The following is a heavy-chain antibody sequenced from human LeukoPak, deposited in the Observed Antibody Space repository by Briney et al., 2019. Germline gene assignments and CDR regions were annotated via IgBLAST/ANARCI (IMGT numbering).Heavy chain of an antibody. CDR2: ISDGGITT. Sequence: GGSLRLSCAASGFTFSSYAMSWVRQAPGKGMEWVSGISDGGITTYYADSVKGRFTISRANSKNTLYLQMNSLRAEDTAVYDCAKQAGTVYSNFDNWGQGTLVAVSS. CDR1: GFTFSSYA. D-gene: IGHD4-11*01. V-gene: IGHV3-23*01. J-gene: IGHJ4*02. CDR3: AKQAGTVYSNFDN.